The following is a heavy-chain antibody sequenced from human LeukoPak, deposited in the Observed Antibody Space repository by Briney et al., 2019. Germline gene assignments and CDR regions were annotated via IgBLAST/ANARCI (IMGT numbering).Heavy chain of an antibody. CDR3: ARQCFYGMDV. J-gene: IGHJ6*02. Sequence: SETLSLTCTVSGGSISSSSYYWGWIRQPPGKGLEWIGSIYYSGSTYYNPSLKSRVTISVDTSKNQFSLKLSSVTAADTAVYYCARQCFYGMDVWGQGTTVTVSS. V-gene: IGHV4-39*01. CDR2: IYYSGST. CDR1: GGSISSSSYY. D-gene: IGHD3-16*01.